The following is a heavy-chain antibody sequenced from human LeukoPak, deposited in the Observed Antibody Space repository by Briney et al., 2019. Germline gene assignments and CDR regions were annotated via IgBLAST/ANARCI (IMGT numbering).Heavy chain of an antibody. CDR1: GGSISSYY. J-gene: IGHJ5*02. CDR3: ASTPRADYGSSSLVWFDP. Sequence: SETLSLTCTVSGGSISSYYWSWIRQPPGKGLEWIGYIYYSGNTNYNPSLKSRVTISVDTSKNQFSLKLSSVTAADTAVYYCASTPRADYGSSSLVWFDPWGQGTLVTVSS. CDR2: IYYSGNT. D-gene: IGHD4-17*01. V-gene: IGHV4-59*08.